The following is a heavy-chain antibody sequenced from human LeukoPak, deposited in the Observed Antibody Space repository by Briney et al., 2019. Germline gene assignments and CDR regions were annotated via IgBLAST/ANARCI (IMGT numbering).Heavy chain of an antibody. J-gene: IGHJ5*02. CDR3: ARDAPSGYDINWFDP. D-gene: IGHD5-12*01. V-gene: IGHV3-48*03. Sequence: PGGSLRLSCAASGFTFSSYEMNWVRQAPGKGLEWVSYISSSGSTIYYADSVKGRFTISRDNAKNSLYLQMNSLRAEDTAVYYCARDAPSGYDINWFDPWGQGTLVTVSS. CDR2: ISSSGSTI. CDR1: GFTFSSYE.